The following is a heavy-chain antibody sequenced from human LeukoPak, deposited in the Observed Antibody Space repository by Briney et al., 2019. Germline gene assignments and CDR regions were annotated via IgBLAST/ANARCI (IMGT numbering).Heavy chain of an antibody. V-gene: IGHV3-23*01. J-gene: IGHJ4*02. CDR2: ISGSGAYT. CDR3: AKAHFEYSSSWYHY. CDR1: GFTFSNYA. D-gene: IGHD6-13*01. Sequence: GGSLRLSCAASGFTFSNYAMSWVRQAPGKGLEWVSAISGSGAYTYYADSVKGLFTISRDNSKNTLYLQVNSLRAEDTAVYYCAKAHFEYSSSWYHYWGQGTLVTVSS.